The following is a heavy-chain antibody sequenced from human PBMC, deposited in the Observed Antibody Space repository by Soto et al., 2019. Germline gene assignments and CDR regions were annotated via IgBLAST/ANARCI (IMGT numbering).Heavy chain of an antibody. CDR1: GFTFSTYA. J-gene: IGHJ4*02. CDR2: ISGSGGSI. V-gene: IGHV3-23*01. D-gene: IGHD2-2*01. Sequence: HPGGSLRLSCAASGFTFSTYAMNWVRQAPGKGLEWVSCISGSGGSIYYVDSVKGRFTISRDNSKNTLFLQMNSLRAEDTAVYYCAKDEGAVVPGTIDYWGQGALVTVSS. CDR3: AKDEGAVVPGTIDY.